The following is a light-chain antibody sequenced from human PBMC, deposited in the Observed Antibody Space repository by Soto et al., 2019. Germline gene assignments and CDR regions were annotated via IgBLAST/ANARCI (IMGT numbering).Light chain of an antibody. CDR2: GAS. CDR3: QQYNNWPPWT. Sequence: EIVMTQSPATLSVSPGERATLSCRASQSVSSNLAWYQQKPGQAPRLLIYGASTRATGIPARFSGSGSGTEFPLTFSSLQSEDFAFYYCQQYNNWPPWTFGQGTKVEIK. CDR1: QSVSSN. V-gene: IGKV3-15*01. J-gene: IGKJ1*01.